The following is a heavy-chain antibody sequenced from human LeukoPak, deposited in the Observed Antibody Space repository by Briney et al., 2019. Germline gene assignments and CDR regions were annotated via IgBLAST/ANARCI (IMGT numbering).Heavy chain of an antibody. D-gene: IGHD3-22*01. CDR2: ISGSGGST. J-gene: IGHJ4*02. Sequence: GGSLRLSCAASGFTFSSYAMSWVRQAPGKGLEWVSAISGSGGSTYYADSVKGRFTISRDNSKNTLYLQMNSLRAEDTAVYYCAKEDENYDSSGYYYSWIIDYWGQGTLVTVSS. V-gene: IGHV3-23*01. CDR3: AKEDENYDSSGYYYSWIIDY. CDR1: GFTFSSYA.